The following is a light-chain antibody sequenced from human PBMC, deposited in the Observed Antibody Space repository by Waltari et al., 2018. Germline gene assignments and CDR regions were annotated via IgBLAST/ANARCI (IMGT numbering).Light chain of an antibody. CDR2: GVS. CDR3: QQANTFPPS. J-gene: IGKJ4*01. CDR1: QAVSSW. V-gene: IGKV1-12*01. Sequence: DVQLTQSPSSVSTSVGDRVTITCRASQAVSSWLAWYQQKPGKAPKLLIYGVSKLQGGVPSRFSGSGSGTDFTLTISSLQPEDSATYYCQQANTFPPSFGGGTKVGIK.